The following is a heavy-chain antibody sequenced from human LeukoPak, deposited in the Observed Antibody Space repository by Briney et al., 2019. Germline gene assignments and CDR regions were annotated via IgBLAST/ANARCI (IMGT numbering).Heavy chain of an antibody. V-gene: IGHV4-39*07. D-gene: IGHD3-3*01. Sequence: PSETLSLTCAVSGASISGSGYYWGWIRQPPGKGLEWIGSINHSGRTYYNPSLTSRVTISVDTSKNQFSLKLSSVTAADTAVYYCARDHLANLASRLFDPWGQGTLVTVSS. J-gene: IGHJ5*02. CDR1: GASISGSGYY. CDR2: INHSGRT. CDR3: ARDHLANLASRLFDP.